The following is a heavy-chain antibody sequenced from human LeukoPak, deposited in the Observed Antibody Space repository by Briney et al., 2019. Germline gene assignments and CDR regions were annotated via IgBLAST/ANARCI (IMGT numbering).Heavy chain of an antibody. CDR1: GGSFSGYY. CDR3: ARHRGDYYYYYGMDV. CDR2: INHSGST. Sequence: PSETLSLACAVYGGSFSGYYWSWIRQPPGKGLEWIGEINHSGSTNDNPSLKSRVTISVDTSKNQFSLKLSSVTAADTAVYYCARHRGDYYYYYGMDVWGQGTTVTVSS. V-gene: IGHV4-34*01. J-gene: IGHJ6*02. D-gene: IGHD4-17*01.